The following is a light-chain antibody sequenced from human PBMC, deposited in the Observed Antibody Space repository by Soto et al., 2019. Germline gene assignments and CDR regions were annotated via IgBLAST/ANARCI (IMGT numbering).Light chain of an antibody. CDR3: QQYYSSPRT. V-gene: IGKV3-20*01. Sequence: EIVLTQSPGTPSLSPGERATLSCRASQSVRNNYLAWYQQKPGQAPRLLIYGASSRATGIPDRFSGSGSGTDFTLTISGLEPEDFAVYYCQQYYSSPRTFGQGTKVEVK. CDR2: GAS. J-gene: IGKJ1*01. CDR1: QSVRNNY.